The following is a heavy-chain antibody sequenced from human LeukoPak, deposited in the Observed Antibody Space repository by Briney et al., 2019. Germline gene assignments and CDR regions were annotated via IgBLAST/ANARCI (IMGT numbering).Heavy chain of an antibody. J-gene: IGHJ4*02. CDR3: AKSAIAAAGPPFDY. Sequence: GGSLRLSCAASGFTFSTYAVNWVRQAPGKGLEWVSTISGSGDSTYYADSVKGRFTISRDNSKNTLYLQMNSLRAEDTAVYYCAKSAIAAAGPPFDYWGQGTLVTVSS. CDR2: ISGSGDST. D-gene: IGHD6-13*01. CDR1: GFTFSTYA. V-gene: IGHV3-23*01.